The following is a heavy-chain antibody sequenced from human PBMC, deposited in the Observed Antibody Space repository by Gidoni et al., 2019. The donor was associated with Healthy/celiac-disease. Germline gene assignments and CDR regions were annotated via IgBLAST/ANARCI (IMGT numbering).Heavy chain of an antibody. CDR1: RCLFPPDS. Sequence: QVQPVRSAAEEQQPVSSVKLPCKSPRCLFPPDSMHWARQAPGQGLEWMGWINPTCCGTTYAQKFPGRVTMTRDKSTRTAYMELGRLRSDDTAVYYCASAGIVVGPKAYGMDVWGQGTTVTVSS. CDR2: INPTCCGT. CDR3: ASAGIVVGPKAYGMDV. D-gene: IGHD3-22*01. V-gene: IGHV1-2*02. J-gene: IGHJ6*02.